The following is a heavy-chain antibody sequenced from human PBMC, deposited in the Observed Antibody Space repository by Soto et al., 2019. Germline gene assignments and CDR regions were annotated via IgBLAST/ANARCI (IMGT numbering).Heavy chain of an antibody. V-gene: IGHV3-15*07. Sequence: GGSLRLSCAASGFTFSNAWMNWVRQAPGKGLEWVGRIKSKTYGGTTDYAAPGKGRFTISRDDSKNTLYLQMNRLKTEDTAVYYCTTNPPSYIIAAAGYDYWGQGTLVTVSS. CDR1: GFTFSNAW. J-gene: IGHJ4*02. D-gene: IGHD6-13*01. CDR2: IKSKTYGGTT. CDR3: TTNPPSYIIAAAGYDY.